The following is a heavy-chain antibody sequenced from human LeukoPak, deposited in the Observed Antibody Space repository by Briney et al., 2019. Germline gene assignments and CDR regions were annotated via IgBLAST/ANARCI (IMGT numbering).Heavy chain of an antibody. Sequence: ASVKVSCKASGYTFTSYGISWVRQAPGQGLEWMGWISAYNGNTNYAQKLQGRVTMTTDTSTSTAYMEPRSLRSDDTAVYYCARTELITIFGVVRSYGMDVWGQGTTVTVSS. V-gene: IGHV1-18*01. D-gene: IGHD3-3*01. CDR3: ARTELITIFGVVRSYGMDV. J-gene: IGHJ6*02. CDR1: GYTFTSYG. CDR2: ISAYNGNT.